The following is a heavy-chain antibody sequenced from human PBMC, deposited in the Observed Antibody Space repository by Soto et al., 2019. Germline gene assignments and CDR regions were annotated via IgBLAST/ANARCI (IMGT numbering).Heavy chain of an antibody. D-gene: IGHD6-13*01. J-gene: IGHJ4*02. CDR1: GYSISIGNY. Sequence: SETLSLTCPVAGYSISIGNYWGWIRQPPGKRPEWIGRIYQSGSTYYNPSLRSRATISVATARNQFSLNLRSVTAADTAVYYCARGEFSSSWYRESHFDSWGQGTLVTVSS. CDR2: IYQSGST. CDR3: ARGEFSSSWYRESHFDS. V-gene: IGHV4-38-2*02.